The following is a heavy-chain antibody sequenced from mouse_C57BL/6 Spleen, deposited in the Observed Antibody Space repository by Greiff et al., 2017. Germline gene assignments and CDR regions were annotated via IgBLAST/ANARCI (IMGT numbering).Heavy chain of an antibody. CDR1: GYTFTSYW. J-gene: IGHJ4*01. Sequence: QVQLQQPGAELVRPGSSVKLSCKASGYTFTSYWMHWVKQRPIQGLEWIGNIDPSDSETHYNQKFKDKATLTVDKSSSTAYMQLSSLTSEDSAVYYCARWGFLDAMDYWGQGTSVTVSS. V-gene: IGHV1-52*01. CDR3: ARWGFLDAMDY. CDR2: IDPSDSET.